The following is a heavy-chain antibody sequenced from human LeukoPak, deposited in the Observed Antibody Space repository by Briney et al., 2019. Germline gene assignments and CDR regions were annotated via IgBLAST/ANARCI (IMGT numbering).Heavy chain of an antibody. V-gene: IGHV3-30*02. CDR3: AKFSYGDYVA. CDR2: IRHDESKK. Sequence: GGSLRLSCAASGFMFSKNGMHWVRQAPGKGLEWVAFIRHDESKKYYADSVKGRFTISRDNSKNTLSLQMNSLRADDTALYYCAKFSYGDYVAWGQGTFVTVSS. D-gene: IGHD4-17*01. CDR1: GFMFSKNG. J-gene: IGHJ5*02.